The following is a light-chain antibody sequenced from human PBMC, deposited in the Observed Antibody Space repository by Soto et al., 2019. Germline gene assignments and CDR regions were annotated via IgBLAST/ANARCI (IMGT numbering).Light chain of an antibody. CDR1: SSSIGSNS. CDR3: AAWDGSLNVYV. V-gene: IGLV1-44*01. Sequence: QSVLTQPPSASRTPGQRVTISCSGSSSSIGSNSVNWYQQLPRTAPKVLIYTNSQRPSGVPDPFSGSKSGTSASLAISGLQPEDEADCYCAAWDGSLNVYVFGTGTKLTVL. CDR2: TNS. J-gene: IGLJ1*01.